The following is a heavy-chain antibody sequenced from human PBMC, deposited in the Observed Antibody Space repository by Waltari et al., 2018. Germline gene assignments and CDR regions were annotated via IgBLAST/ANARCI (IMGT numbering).Heavy chain of an antibody. Sequence: QLQLQESGPGLVRPSGTLSLICAVSGGSMGSTDCWSWVRQPPGKGLEWIGQVRGDGRTNYNPSFASRVIISLDTSTHHFALEVTSATAADTALYYCARDRGRGLYLDTWGQGILVTVAP. CDR3: ARDRGRGLYLDT. CDR1: GGSMGSTDC. J-gene: IGHJ4*02. D-gene: IGHD2-15*01. V-gene: IGHV4-4*02. CDR2: VRGDGRT.